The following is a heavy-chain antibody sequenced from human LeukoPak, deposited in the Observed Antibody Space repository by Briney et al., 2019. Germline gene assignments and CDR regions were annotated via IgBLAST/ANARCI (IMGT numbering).Heavy chain of an antibody. J-gene: IGHJ4*02. Sequence: ASVKVSCKASGYTFANYYIHWVRQAPGQGLEWMGIINPSGGSATYAQRFQARVTMTRDTSTSTVYMELSSLSSDDTAVCYCARLNSGSYFYFDYWGQGTLVTVSS. CDR1: GYTFANYY. V-gene: IGHV1-46*01. CDR2: INPSGGSA. CDR3: ARLNSGSYFYFDY. D-gene: IGHD1-26*01.